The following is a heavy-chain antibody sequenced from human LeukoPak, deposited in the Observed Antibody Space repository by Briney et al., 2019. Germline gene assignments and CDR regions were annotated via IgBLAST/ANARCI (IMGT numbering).Heavy chain of an antibody. CDR3: ARDSYSSSSDY. CDR2: ISWNSGSI. Sequence: GGSLRLSCAASGFTFDDYAMHWVRQAPGKGLEWVSGISWNSGSIGYADSVKGRFTISRDNAKNSLYLQMNSLRAEDTALYYCARDSYSSSSDYWGQGTLVTVSS. J-gene: IGHJ4*02. CDR1: GFTFDDYA. D-gene: IGHD6-6*01. V-gene: IGHV3-9*01.